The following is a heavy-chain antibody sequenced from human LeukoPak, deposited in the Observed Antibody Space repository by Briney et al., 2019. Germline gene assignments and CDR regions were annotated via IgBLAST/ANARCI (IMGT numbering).Heavy chain of an antibody. CDR2: INPNSGGT. D-gene: IGHD6-19*01. V-gene: IGHV1-2*02. CDR1: GYTFTGYY. Sequence: ASVKVSCKASGYTFTGYYMHWVRQAPGQGLEWMGWINPNSGGTNYAQKFQGRVTMTRDTSISTAYMELSSLRSEDTAVYYCARDSLGIAVAGTLDYWGQGTLVTVSS. CDR3: ARDSLGIAVAGTLDY. J-gene: IGHJ4*02.